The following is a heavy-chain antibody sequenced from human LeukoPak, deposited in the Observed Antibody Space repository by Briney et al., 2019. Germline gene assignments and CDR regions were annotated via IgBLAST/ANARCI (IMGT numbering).Heavy chain of an antibody. V-gene: IGHV4-34*01. CDR1: GGSFSGYY. CDR2: INHSGST. J-gene: IGHJ4*02. CDR3: ARGRIAARGIDY. D-gene: IGHD6-6*01. Sequence: SETLSLTCAVYGGSFSGYYWSWIRQPPEKGLEWIGEINHSGSTNYNPSLKSRVTISVDTSKNQFSLKLSSVTAADTAVYYCARGRIAARGIDYWGQGTLVTVSS.